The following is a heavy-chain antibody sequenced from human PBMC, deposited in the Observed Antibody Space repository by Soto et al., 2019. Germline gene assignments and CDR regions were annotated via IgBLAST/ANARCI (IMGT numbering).Heavy chain of an antibody. Sequence: GASVKVSCKTSGYTFTRYDINWVRQATGQGLEWMGWMNPNSGNTGYAQKFQGRVTMTRNTSISTAYMELSSLRSEDTAVYYCARSSWVPGVNDYWGQGTLVTVSS. CDR2: MNPNSGNT. J-gene: IGHJ4*02. CDR1: GYTFTRYD. D-gene: IGHD2-2*01. V-gene: IGHV1-8*01. CDR3: ARSSWVPGVNDY.